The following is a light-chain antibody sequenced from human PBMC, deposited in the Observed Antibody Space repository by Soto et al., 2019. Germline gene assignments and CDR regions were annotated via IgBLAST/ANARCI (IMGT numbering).Light chain of an antibody. CDR3: QKYSSSPRN. Sequence: DIVLTQSPATLSLSPGGRSTLSSTSSQSVSSIYLAWYQQKPGQAPRLLIYGASSRATGIPDRFSGSGSGTDFTLTISRLEPEDFAVYHCQKYSSSPRNFGQGQQLEI. CDR1: QSVSSIY. J-gene: IGKJ5*01. V-gene: IGKV3-20*01. CDR2: GAS.